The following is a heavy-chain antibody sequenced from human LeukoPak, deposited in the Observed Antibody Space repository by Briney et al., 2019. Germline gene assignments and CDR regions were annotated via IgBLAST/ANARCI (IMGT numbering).Heavy chain of an antibody. V-gene: IGHV4-4*07. CDR2: IYTSGST. CDR3: ARNLIVLMVYAIGDAFDI. Sequence: PSETLSLACTVSGGSISSYYWSWIRQPAGKGLEWIGRIYTSGSTNYNPSLKSRVTMSVDTSKNQFSLKPSSVTAADTAVYYCARNLIVLMVYAIGDAFDIWGQGTMVTVSS. J-gene: IGHJ3*02. CDR1: GGSISSYY. D-gene: IGHD2-8*01.